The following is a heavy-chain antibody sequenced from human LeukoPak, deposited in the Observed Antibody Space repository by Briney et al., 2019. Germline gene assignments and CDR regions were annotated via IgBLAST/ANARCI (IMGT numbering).Heavy chain of an antibody. V-gene: IGHV3-23*01. CDR3: AKDRWTSGWSIADDY. J-gene: IGHJ4*02. D-gene: IGHD6-19*01. CDR1: GFTFSRFA. CDR2: MSVGASPT. Sequence: GGSLRLSCAASGFTFSRFAMSWVRQAPGKGLEWVSAMSVGASPTYYADSVKGRFTISRDNSKNTLYLQMNSLRAEDTAIYYCAKDRWTSGWSIADDYWGQGIRVIVS.